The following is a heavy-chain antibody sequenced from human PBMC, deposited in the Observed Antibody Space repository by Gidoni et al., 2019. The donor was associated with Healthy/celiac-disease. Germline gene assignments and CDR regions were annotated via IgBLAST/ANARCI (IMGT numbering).Heavy chain of an antibody. CDR1: GGSFSGYY. J-gene: IGHJ3*02. V-gene: IGHV4-34*01. D-gene: IGHD2-15*01. CDR3: ARRIRIRCSGGSCYSRGAFDI. Sequence: QVQLQQWGAGLLKPSETLSLTCAVYGGSFSGYYWRWIRQPPGKGLEGIGEINHSGSTNYNPSLKSRVTISVDTSKNQFSLKLSSVTAADTAVYYCARRIRIRCSGGSCYSRGAFDIWGQGTMVTVSS. CDR2: INHSGST.